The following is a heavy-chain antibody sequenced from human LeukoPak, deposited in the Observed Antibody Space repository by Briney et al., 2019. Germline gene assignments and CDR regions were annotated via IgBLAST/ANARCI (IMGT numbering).Heavy chain of an antibody. Sequence: PSETLSLTCAVYGGSFSGYYWSWIRQPPGKGLEWIGEINHSGSTNYSPSLKSRVTISVDTSKNQFSLKLSSVTAADTAVYYCASSDDSSYYFDYWGQGTLVTVSS. V-gene: IGHV4-34*01. CDR2: INHSGST. CDR3: ASSDDSSYYFDY. CDR1: GGSFSGYY. J-gene: IGHJ4*02. D-gene: IGHD3-22*01.